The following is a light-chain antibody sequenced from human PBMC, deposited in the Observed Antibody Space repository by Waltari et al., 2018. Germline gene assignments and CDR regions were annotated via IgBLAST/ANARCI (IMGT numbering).Light chain of an antibody. J-gene: IGLJ2*01. CDR2: GNS. Sequence: QSVLTRPPSVSGAPWQAVTSPCTERRSYIVRAHDVHFYEQLPEPAPKLLIYGNSNRPSGVPDRFSGSKSATPASLAITGLQAEDEADYYCQSYDSSPHVVFGGGTKLTVL. CDR1: RSYIVRAHD. V-gene: IGLV1-40*01. CDR3: QSYDSSPHVV.